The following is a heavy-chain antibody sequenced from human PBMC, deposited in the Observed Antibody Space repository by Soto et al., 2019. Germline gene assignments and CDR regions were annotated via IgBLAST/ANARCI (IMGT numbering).Heavy chain of an antibody. V-gene: IGHV1-69*13. CDR1: GGTLKNSA. D-gene: IGHD6-13*01. J-gene: IGHJ4*02. Sequence: SVKVSCKASGGTLKNSAISWVRQAPGQGLEWMGGIIPVFGPALYTQKFQGRVTITADESTNTAFLDVSSLRSEDTAVYYCGRGGSWAKVDSWGPGTLVTVSS. CDR2: IIPVFGPA. CDR3: GRGGSWAKVDS.